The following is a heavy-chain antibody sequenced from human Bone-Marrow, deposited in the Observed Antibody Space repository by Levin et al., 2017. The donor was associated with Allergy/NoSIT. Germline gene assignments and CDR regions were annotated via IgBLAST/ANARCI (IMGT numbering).Heavy chain of an antibody. Sequence: GESLKISCAASGFTVINNYMRWVRQAPGKGLEWVSLIYSGGDTYYADSVRGRFIISRDSSKNTMNLQMNNLRVEDTAVYYCARDREDHWGQGTLVTVSS. V-gene: IGHV3-66*01. CDR1: GFTVINNY. J-gene: IGHJ4*02. CDR2: IYSGGDT. D-gene: IGHD1-26*01. CDR3: ARDREDH.